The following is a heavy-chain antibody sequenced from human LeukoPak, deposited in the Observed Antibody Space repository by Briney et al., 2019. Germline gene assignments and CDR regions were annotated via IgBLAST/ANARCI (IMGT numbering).Heavy chain of an antibody. CDR2: IKQDGSEK. V-gene: IGHV3-7*01. Sequence: PGGSLRLSCAASGFTFSSYWMNWVRQAPGKGLEWVADIKQDGSEKYYVDSVKGRFTISRDNAKNSLYLDMSSLTAEDTAVYYCARKDFSSGSFTYWGQGTLVTVSS. CDR3: ARKDFSSGSFTY. J-gene: IGHJ4*02. CDR1: GFTFSSYW. D-gene: IGHD3-22*01.